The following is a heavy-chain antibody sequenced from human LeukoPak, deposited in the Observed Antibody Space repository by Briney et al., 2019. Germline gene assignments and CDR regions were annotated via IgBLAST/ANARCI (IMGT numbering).Heavy chain of an antibody. V-gene: IGHV4-39*07. CDR2: IYYSGST. D-gene: IGHD5-24*01. CDR1: GGSISSSSYY. J-gene: IGHJ2*01. Sequence: SETLSLTCTVSGGSISSSSYYWGWIRQPPGKGLEWIGSIYYSGSTYYNPSLKSRVTISVDTSKNQFSLKLSSVTAADTAVYYCARGRAQRWLQPPHWYFDLWGRGTLVTVSS. CDR3: ARGRAQRWLQPPHWYFDL.